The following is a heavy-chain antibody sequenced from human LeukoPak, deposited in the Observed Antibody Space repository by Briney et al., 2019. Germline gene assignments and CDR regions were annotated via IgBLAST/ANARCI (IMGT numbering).Heavy chain of an antibody. CDR1: GGSISSYY. Sequence: SGTLSLTCTVSGGSISSYYWSWIRQPPGKGLEWIGYLYYSGSTNYNPSLKSRVTLSVDTSNDHVSLKLSSVTAADTAVYYCARIVDTAMVSKGYYFDYWGQGTRVTVSS. CDR3: ARIVDTAMVSKGYYFDY. CDR2: LYYSGST. V-gene: IGHV4-59*01. J-gene: IGHJ4*02. D-gene: IGHD5-18*01.